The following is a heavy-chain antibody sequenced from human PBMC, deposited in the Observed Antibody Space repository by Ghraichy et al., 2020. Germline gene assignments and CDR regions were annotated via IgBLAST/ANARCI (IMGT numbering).Heavy chain of an antibody. CDR3: ARDRASTGTNYFDF. D-gene: IGHD1/OR15-1a*01. CDR1: GFTFSTYA. CDR2: ISYDGSKK. J-gene: IGHJ4*02. V-gene: IGHV3-30-3*01. Sequence: GGSLRLSCAASGFTFSTYAMHWVRQSPGKGLEWVAVISYDGSKKDYTDSVKGRFTISRDNSKNTLYLQMSSLRLEDTAVYYCARDRASTGTNYFDFWGQGTLVTVSS.